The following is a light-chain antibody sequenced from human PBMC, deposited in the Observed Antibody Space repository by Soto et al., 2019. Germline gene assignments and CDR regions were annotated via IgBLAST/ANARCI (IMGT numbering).Light chain of an antibody. J-gene: IGLJ1*01. CDR2: EVS. CDR1: SSDVGGYNY. CDR3: SSYTSSSNYV. Sequence: QSALTQPASVSGSPGQSITISCTGTSSDVGGYNYVSWYQQHPAKAPKLMIFEVSNRPSGISNRFSGSKSGNTASLTISGLQAEDEADYYCSSYTSSSNYVFGTGTKVTGL. V-gene: IGLV2-14*01.